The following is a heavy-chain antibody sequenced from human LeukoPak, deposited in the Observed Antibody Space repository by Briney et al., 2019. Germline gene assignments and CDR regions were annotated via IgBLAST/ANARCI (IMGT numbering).Heavy chain of an antibody. J-gene: IGHJ4*02. V-gene: IGHV3-33*06. CDR1: GFTFSSYG. D-gene: IGHD3-22*01. CDR3: AKQHYYDSSGYYPPGD. Sequence: GSLRLSCAASGFTFSSYGMHWVRQAPGKGLEWVAVIWYDGSNKYYADSVKGRFTISRDNSKSTLYLQMNSLRAEDTAMYYCAKQHYYDSSGYYPPGDWGQGTLVTVSS. CDR2: IWYDGSNK.